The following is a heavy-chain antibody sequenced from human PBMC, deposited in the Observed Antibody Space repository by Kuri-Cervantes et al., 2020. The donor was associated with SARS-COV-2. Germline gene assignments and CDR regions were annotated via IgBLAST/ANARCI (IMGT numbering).Heavy chain of an antibody. V-gene: IGHV4-4*07. J-gene: IGHJ4*02. CDR3: ARTGPSVGATHPLDY. Sequence: SETLSLTCTVSGGSISSYYWSWIRQPAGKGLEWIGRIYTSGSTNYNPSLKSRVTMSVDTSKNQFSLKLSSVTAADTAVYYCARTGPSVGATHPLDYWGQGTLVTVSS. D-gene: IGHD1-26*01. CDR2: IYTSGST. CDR1: GGSISSYY.